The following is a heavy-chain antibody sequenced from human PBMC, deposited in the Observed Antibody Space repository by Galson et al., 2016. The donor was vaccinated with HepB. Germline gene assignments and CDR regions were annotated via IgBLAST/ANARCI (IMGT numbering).Heavy chain of an antibody. D-gene: IGHD5-12*01. V-gene: IGHV2-5*01. Sequence: PALVKPTQTLTLTCTFSAFSLSTSGVGVGWIRQPPGKALERLALIYWNDDKRYRPSLKNRLTITKDTSKNQVVLTMTNMDPEDTATYYCAHRRRGYSAYNMVTGLDYFNKWGPGILVTVSA. CDR2: IYWNDDK. CDR3: AHRRRGYSAYNMVTGLDYFNK. J-gene: IGHJ4*02. CDR1: AFSLSTSGVG.